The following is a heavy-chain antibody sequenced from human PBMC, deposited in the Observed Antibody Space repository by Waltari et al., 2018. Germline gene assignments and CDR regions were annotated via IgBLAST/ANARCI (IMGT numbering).Heavy chain of an antibody. CDR2: IYYIGST. V-gene: IGHV4-39*01. CDR1: GGSISSSNYY. Sequence: QLQLQESGPGLVKPSETLSLTCTVSGGSISSSNYYWSWFRQPPGKGLEWIGSIYYIGSTYYNPSLKSRVTISVDTSKNQFYLKLNSVTAADTAVHYCARSGYYDSSGYYWWFDPWGQGTLVTVSS. CDR3: ARSGYYDSSGYYWWFDP. D-gene: IGHD3-22*01. J-gene: IGHJ5*02.